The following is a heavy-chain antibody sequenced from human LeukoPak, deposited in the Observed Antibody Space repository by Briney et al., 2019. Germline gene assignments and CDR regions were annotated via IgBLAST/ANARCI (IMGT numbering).Heavy chain of an antibody. V-gene: IGHV4-31*03. J-gene: IGHJ5*02. CDR2: IYYSGST. D-gene: IGHD4-17*01. Sequence: SQTLSLTCTVSGGSISSGGYYWSWIRQHPGKGLEWVGYIYYSGSTYYNPSLKSRVTISVDTSKNQFSLKLSSVTAADTAVYYCARGHYGDYPFDPWAQGTLVTVSS. CDR3: ARGHYGDYPFDP. CDR1: GGSISSGGYY.